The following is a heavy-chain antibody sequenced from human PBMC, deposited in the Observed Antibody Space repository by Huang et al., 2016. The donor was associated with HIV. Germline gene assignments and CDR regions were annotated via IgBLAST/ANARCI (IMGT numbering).Heavy chain of an antibody. J-gene: IGHJ4*02. Sequence: QVQLVQSGSELRKPGASVKVSCKASGYTFTTYSLIWVRQAPGQGLEWMGWINTKTGKPTYAQGLTGRFVFSLDTTVSTAYLQISSLKTDDTAKYFCARYRLTGTFLDSWGQGTQVTVSS. CDR3: ARYRLTGTFLDS. CDR2: INTKTGKP. CDR1: GYTFTTYS. D-gene: IGHD3-9*01. V-gene: IGHV7-4-1*02.